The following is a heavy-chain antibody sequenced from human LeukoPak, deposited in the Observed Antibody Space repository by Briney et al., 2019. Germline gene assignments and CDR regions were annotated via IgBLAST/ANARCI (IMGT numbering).Heavy chain of an antibody. V-gene: IGHV1-2*02. CDR3: ARAAYESSGHDY. D-gene: IGHD3-22*01. CDR2: INPNSGGT. CDR1: GYTFTGYY. Sequence: GASVKVSXKASGYTFTGYYMHWVRQAPGQGLEWMGWINPNSGGTNYAQKFQGRVTMTRDTSISTAYMELSRLRSDDTAVYYCARAAYESSGHDYWGQGTLVTVSS. J-gene: IGHJ4*02.